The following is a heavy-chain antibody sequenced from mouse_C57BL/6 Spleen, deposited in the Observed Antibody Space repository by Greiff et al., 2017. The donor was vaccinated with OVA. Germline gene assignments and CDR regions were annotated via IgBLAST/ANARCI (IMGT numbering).Heavy chain of an antibody. J-gene: IGHJ3*01. V-gene: IGHV1-82*01. D-gene: IGHD2-4*01. Sequence: VQLQQSGPELVKPGASVKISCKASGYAFSSSWMNWVKQRPGKGLEWIGRIYPGDGDTNYNGKFKGKATLTADKSSSTAYMQLSSLTSEDSAVYFCARRKSYDYDSFAYWGQGTLVTVSA. CDR3: ARRKSYDYDSFAY. CDR1: GYAFSSSW. CDR2: IYPGDGDT.